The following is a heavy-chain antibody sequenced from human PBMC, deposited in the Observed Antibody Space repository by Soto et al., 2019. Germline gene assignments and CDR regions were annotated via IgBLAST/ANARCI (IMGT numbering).Heavy chain of an antibody. Sequence: EVQLVESGGGLVQPGGSLRLSCTVSGFTFNHYWMNWVRQAPGKGLEWLANIRQDGSDKYYVDSVKGRFTISRDNAKNSLYLQMNSLRVEDTAVYYCLSGRAFGDGGQGTLVTVSS. V-gene: IGHV3-7*01. D-gene: IGHD6-19*01. J-gene: IGHJ4*02. CDR3: LSGRAFGD. CDR1: GFTFNHYW. CDR2: IRQDGSDK.